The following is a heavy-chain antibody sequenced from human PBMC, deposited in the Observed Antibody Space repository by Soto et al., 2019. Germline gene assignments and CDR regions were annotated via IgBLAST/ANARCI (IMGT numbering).Heavy chain of an antibody. V-gene: IGHV3-15*01. Sequence: GGSLRLSCAASGFTFSNAWMSWVRQAPGKGLEWVGRIKSKTDGGTTDYAAPVKGRFTISRDDSKNTLYLQMNSLKTEDTAVYYCTTDQGMAAAGREFDYWGQGTLVTVSS. CDR1: GFTFSNAW. CDR3: TTDQGMAAAGREFDY. D-gene: IGHD6-13*01. J-gene: IGHJ4*02. CDR2: IKSKTDGGTT.